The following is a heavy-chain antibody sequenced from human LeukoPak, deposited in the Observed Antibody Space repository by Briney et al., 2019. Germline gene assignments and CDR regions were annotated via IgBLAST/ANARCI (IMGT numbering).Heavy chain of an antibody. J-gene: IGHJ4*02. Sequence: ASVKVSCKASGYTFTGYYMHWVRQAPGQGLEWMGWINPNSGGTNYAQKFQGRVTMTRDTSISTAYMELSRLRSDDTAVYYCARAGYCSSTSCPPTYYYDSSGYYPSNYWGQGTLVTVSS. CDR1: GYTFTGYY. CDR2: INPNSGGT. V-gene: IGHV1-2*02. CDR3: ARAGYCSSTSCPPTYYYDSSGYYPSNY. D-gene: IGHD3-22*01.